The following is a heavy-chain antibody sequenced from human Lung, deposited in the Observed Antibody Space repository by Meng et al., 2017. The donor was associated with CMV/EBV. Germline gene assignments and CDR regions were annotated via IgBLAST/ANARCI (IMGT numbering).Heavy chain of an antibody. CDR2: ISWNGQNT. Sequence: ESXKISCAASGFTFAHYSMHWVRQRPGKGLEWVSLISWNGQNTYYADSAKGRFTISRDNSRNSLYVQMNSLRIDDTALYYCAKDDGNWYLPDWGQGTLVXVSS. CDR3: AKDDGNWYLPD. CDR1: GFTFAHYS. D-gene: IGHD6-13*01. J-gene: IGHJ4*02. V-gene: IGHV3-43*01.